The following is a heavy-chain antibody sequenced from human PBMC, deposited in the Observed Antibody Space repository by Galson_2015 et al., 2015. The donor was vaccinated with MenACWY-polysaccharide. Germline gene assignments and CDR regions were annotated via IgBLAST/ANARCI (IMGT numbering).Heavy chain of an antibody. CDR2: ISWNSGSI. V-gene: IGHV3-9*01. CDR1: GFTFDDYA. Sequence: SLRLSCAASGFTFDDYAMHWVRHAPGKGLGWVSGISWNSGSIGHADSAKGRFTISRDNAKNSLYLQMNSLRAEDTALYYCAKDKSPAVAGSNFDYWGQGTLVTVSS. J-gene: IGHJ4*02. D-gene: IGHD6-19*01. CDR3: AKDKSPAVAGSNFDY.